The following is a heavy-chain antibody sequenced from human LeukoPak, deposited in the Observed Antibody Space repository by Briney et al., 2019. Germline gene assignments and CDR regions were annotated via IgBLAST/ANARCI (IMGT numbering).Heavy chain of an antibody. D-gene: IGHD5-12*01. CDR1: GYSFTDYY. J-gene: IGHJ4*02. CDR2: INPHSGDT. Sequence: ASVKVSCKASGYSFTDYYIHWVRQAPGQGLEWMGCINPHSGDTKYAQKFQARVTMTRDTSISMAYMELDRLRSDDTAVYFCAAGRWLRSGSDYWGQGTLVTVSS. V-gene: IGHV1-2*02. CDR3: AAGRWLRSGSDY.